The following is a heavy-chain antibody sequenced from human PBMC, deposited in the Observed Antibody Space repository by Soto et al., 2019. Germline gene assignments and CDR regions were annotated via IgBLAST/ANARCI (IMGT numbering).Heavy chain of an antibody. D-gene: IGHD3-10*01. V-gene: IGHV4-31*03. Sequence: PSATLSLTCTVSGGSISSGGYYCSRIRQHPGKGLEWIGYIYYSGSTYYNPSLKSRVTISVDTSKNQFSLKLSSVTAADTAVYYCARDRGRVVRGVGGMDGWGQGTTVT. CDR3: ARDRGRVVRGVGGMDG. CDR1: GGSISSGGYY. J-gene: IGHJ6*02. CDR2: IYYSGST.